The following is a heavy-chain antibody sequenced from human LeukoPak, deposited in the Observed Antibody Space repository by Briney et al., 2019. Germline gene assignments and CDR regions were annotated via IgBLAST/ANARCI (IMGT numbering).Heavy chain of an antibody. V-gene: IGHV3-30-3*01. CDR3: ARGPPLFDP. CDR1: GFTFSSYA. Sequence: GGSLRLSCSASGFTFSSYAMHWVRQAPGKGLEWVAVISYDGSNKYYADSVKSRFTISRDNSKNTLYLQMNSLRAEDTAVYYCARGPPLFDPWGQGTLVAVSS. J-gene: IGHJ5*02. CDR2: ISYDGSNK.